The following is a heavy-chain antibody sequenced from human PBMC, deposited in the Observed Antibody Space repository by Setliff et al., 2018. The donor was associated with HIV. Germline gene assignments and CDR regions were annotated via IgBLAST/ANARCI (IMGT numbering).Heavy chain of an antibody. Sequence: SCAGSGFAFRSHGMHWVRQAPGKGLEWVAVIWYDGSNTYYADSVQGRFTISRDNSKNILYLQMNSLRAEDTAVYYCARWGTPKIPDYWGQGTLVTVSS. CDR2: IWYDGSNT. V-gene: IGHV3-33*01. CDR3: ARWGTPKIPDY. J-gene: IGHJ4*02. D-gene: IGHD3-16*01. CDR1: GFAFRSHG.